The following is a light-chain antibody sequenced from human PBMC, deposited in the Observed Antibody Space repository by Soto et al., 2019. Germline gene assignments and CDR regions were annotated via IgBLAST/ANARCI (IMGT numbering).Light chain of an antibody. J-gene: IGKJ2*01. V-gene: IGKV2-30*02. Sequence: DLVMTQSPLSLPVSPGQPASISCRSSQRLVHSDGSTYLNWFQQRPGQSPRRLIYKVSNRDSGVPDRFSGSGSGTDFTLKISRVEAEDVGVYYCMQGTQWPPTFGQGTKLEIK. CDR1: QRLVHSDGSTY. CDR3: MQGTQWPPT. CDR2: KVS.